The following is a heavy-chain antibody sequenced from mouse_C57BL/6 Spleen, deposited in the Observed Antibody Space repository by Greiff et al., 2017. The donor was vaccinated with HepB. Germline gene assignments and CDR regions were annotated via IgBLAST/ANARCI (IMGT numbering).Heavy chain of an antibody. CDR3: ARWGDSNDFYDYAMDY. Sequence: QVQLQQSGAELMKPGASVKLSCKASGYTFTGYWIEWVKQRPGHGLEWIGEILPGSGSTNYNEKFKGKATFTADTSSNTAYMQLSSLTTEDSAIYYCARWGDSNDFYDYAMDYWGQGTSVTVSS. CDR1: GYTFTGYW. CDR2: ILPGSGST. J-gene: IGHJ4*01. D-gene: IGHD2-12*01. V-gene: IGHV1-9*01.